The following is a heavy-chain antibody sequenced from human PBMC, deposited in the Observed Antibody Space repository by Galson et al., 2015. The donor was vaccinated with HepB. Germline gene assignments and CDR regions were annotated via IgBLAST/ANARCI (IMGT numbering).Heavy chain of an antibody. Sequence: LRLSCAASGFTVNSNYMSWVRLTPGRGLEWVSAIEGTGRTDYADSVEGRFAISRDNSKNTLYLQMNSLRAEDTAVYYCAIGIEMVTIADYWGLGTLVTVSS. CDR3: AIGIEMVTIADY. CDR2: IEGTGRT. V-gene: IGHV3-53*01. CDR1: GFTVNSNY. D-gene: IGHD5-24*01. J-gene: IGHJ4*02.